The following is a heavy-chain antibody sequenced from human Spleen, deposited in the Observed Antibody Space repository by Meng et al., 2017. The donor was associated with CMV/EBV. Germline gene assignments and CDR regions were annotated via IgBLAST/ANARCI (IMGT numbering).Heavy chain of an antibody. CDR1: GYTFINYG. J-gene: IGHJ4*02. V-gene: IGHV1-18*04. D-gene: IGHD6-19*01. CDR3: AREVPSVAGFDY. CDR2: ISAHDGNT. Sequence: ASVKVSCKASGYTFINYGVTWVRQAPGQGLEWMGLISAHDGNTNYAPKFQGRVTMTTDTSTSTAYMVLRSLRSDDTAVYYCAREVPSVAGFDYWGQGTLVTVSS.